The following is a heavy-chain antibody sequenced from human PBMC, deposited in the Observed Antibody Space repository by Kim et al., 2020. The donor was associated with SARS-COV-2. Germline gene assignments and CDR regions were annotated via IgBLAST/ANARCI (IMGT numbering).Heavy chain of an antibody. J-gene: IGHJ3*02. CDR3: AKGDFAWLPHGAFDI. CDR2: IYSGGSST. V-gene: IGHV3-23*03. Sequence: GGSLRLSCAASGFTFSSYAMSWVRQAPGKGLEWVSVIYSGGSSTYYADSVKGRFTISRDNSKNTLYLQMNSLRAEDTAVYYCAKGDFAWLPHGAFDIWGQGTMVTVSS. D-gene: IGHD3-3*01. CDR1: GFTFSSYA.